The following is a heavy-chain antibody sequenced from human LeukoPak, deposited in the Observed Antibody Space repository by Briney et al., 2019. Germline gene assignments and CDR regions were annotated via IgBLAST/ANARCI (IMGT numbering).Heavy chain of an antibody. J-gene: IGHJ4*02. Sequence: PGGSLRLSCAASGFTFSSYAMHWVRQAPGKGLEWVAVISYDGSNKYYADSVKGRFTISRDNSKNTLYLQMNSLRAEDTAVYYCARGLITFGGVIVPFDYWGQGTLATVSS. CDR2: ISYDGSNK. CDR1: GFTFSSYA. V-gene: IGHV3-30-3*01. D-gene: IGHD3-16*02. CDR3: ARGLITFGGVIVPFDY.